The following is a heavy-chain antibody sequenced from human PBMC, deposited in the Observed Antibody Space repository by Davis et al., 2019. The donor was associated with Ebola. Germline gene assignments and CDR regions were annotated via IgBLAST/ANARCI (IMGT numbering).Heavy chain of an antibody. Sequence: PGGSLRLSCAASGFTFSSYAMSWVRQAPGKGLEWVSGISWNSGSIGYADSVKGRFTISRDNAKNSLYLQMNSLRAEDTALYYCAKGLSGYVDWFDPWGQGTLVTVSS. CDR1: GFTFSSYA. J-gene: IGHJ5*02. V-gene: IGHV3-9*01. CDR3: AKGLSGYVDWFDP. D-gene: IGHD3-22*01. CDR2: ISWNSGSI.